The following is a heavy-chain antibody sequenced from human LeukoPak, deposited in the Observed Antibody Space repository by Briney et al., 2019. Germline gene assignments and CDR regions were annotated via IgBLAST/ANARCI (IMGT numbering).Heavy chain of an antibody. Sequence: GGSLRLSCAASGFTFSSYAMSWVRQAPGKGLEWVSTISGSGGSTYYADSVKGRFTISRDNSKNTLYLQINSLRAEDTAVYYCAKRGLPLLWFGELSPNDAFDIWGQGTMVTVSS. V-gene: IGHV3-23*01. CDR1: GFTFSSYA. CDR2: ISGSGGST. J-gene: IGHJ3*02. CDR3: AKRGLPLLWFGELSPNDAFDI. D-gene: IGHD3-10*01.